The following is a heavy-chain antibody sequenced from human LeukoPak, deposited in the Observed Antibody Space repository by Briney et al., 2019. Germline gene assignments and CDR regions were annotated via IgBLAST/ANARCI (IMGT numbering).Heavy chain of an antibody. D-gene: IGHD3-10*01. CDR3: ARDRGFGQADV. CDR2: IKQDGGEK. J-gene: IGHJ6*04. V-gene: IGHV3-7*01. CDR1: GFTFSGYW. Sequence: PGGSPTLSCAASGFTFSGYWMSWLRQAPGKGLEWVANIKQDGGEKYYVDSVKGRFTISRDNAKNSLYLQMNSLRAEDTAVYYCARDRGFGQADVWGKGTTVTVSS.